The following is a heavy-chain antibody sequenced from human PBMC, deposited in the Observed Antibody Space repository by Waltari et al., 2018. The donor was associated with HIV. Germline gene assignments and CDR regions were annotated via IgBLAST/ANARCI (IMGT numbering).Heavy chain of an antibody. Sequence: EVQLLASGGGLVQPGGSLRLSCAASGFTFSSYAMSWVRQAPGKGVQWVSIISGSGSTTYSADSVKGRVTISRDNSENTLYLQINSLRAEDTAVYYCAKGAFDMVVVSALDSWGHGTLVTVSA. CDR3: AKGAFDMVVVSALDS. CDR1: GFTFSSYA. CDR2: ISGSGSTT. D-gene: IGHD2-21*01. J-gene: IGHJ5*01. V-gene: IGHV3-23*01.